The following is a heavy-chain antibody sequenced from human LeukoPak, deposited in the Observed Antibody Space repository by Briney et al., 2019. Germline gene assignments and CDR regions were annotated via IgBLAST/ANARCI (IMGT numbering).Heavy chain of an antibody. CDR2: IRYDGSNK. V-gene: IGHV3-30*02. CDR3: AKGRYSGNYYHFDY. J-gene: IGHJ4*02. D-gene: IGHD1-26*01. Sequence: GGSLRLSCAASGFTFSSYGMHWVRQAPGKGLEWVAFIRYDGSNKYYADSLKGRFTISRDNAKNSLYLQMSSLRAEDTALYYCAKGRYSGNYYHFDYWGQGTLVTVSS. CDR1: GFTFSSYG.